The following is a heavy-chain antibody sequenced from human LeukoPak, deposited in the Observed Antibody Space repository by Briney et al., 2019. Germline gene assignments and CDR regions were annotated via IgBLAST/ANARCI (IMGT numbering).Heavy chain of an antibody. V-gene: IGHV3-21*01. Sequence: GGSLRLSCAASGFTFSSYSMNWVRRAPGKGLEWVSSISSSSSYIYYADSVKGRFTISRDNAKNSLYLQMNSLRAEDTAVYYCARDATYSRGFDPWGQGTLVTVSS. D-gene: IGHD5-12*01. CDR1: GFTFSSYS. CDR3: ARDATYSRGFDP. J-gene: IGHJ5*02. CDR2: ISSSSSYI.